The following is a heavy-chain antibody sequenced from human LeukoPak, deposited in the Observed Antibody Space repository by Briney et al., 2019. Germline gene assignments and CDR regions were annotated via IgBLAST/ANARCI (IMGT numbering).Heavy chain of an antibody. D-gene: IGHD5-12*01. V-gene: IGHV3-7*01. CDR2: IKQDGSEK. CDR1: AFTFSSYG. J-gene: IGHJ4*02. Sequence: PGGSLRLSCAASAFTFSSYGMNWVRQAPGKGLEWVANIKQDGSEKYYVDSVKGRFTISRDNAKNSLYLQMNSLRAEDTAVYYCARLKYSGYGLFDYWGQGTLVTVSS. CDR3: ARLKYSGYGLFDY.